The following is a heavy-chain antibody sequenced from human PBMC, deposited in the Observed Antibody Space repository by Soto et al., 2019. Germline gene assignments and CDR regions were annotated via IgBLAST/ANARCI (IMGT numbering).Heavy chain of an antibody. V-gene: IGHV2-5*02. CDR3: AHSPAYDISTGYYPFDY. D-gene: IGHD3-9*01. CDR1: GFSLSTSGVG. Sequence: GPPLVHPTQTLTLTCTFSGFSLSTSGVGVAWIRQPPGKALEWLALIYWDDGKRYSPSLKTRLNITKDTSKNQVVLTLTNVDPVDTATYYCAHSPAYDISTGYYPFDYWGQGSLVTVSS. J-gene: IGHJ4*02. CDR2: IYWDDGK.